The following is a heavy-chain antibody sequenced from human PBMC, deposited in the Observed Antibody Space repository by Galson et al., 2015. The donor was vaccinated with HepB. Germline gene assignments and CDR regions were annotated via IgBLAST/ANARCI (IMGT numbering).Heavy chain of an antibody. CDR3: ARTSRSLAMDNGADY. D-gene: IGHD5-18*01. Sequence: QSGAEVKTPGESLRISCKGSGYSFTSYWISWVRQMPGKGLEWMGRIDPSDSYTNYSPSFQGHVTISADKSISTAYVQWSSLKASDTAMYYCARTSRSLAMDNGADYWGQGTLVTVSS. J-gene: IGHJ4*02. V-gene: IGHV5-10-1*01. CDR1: GYSFTSYW. CDR2: IDPSDSYT.